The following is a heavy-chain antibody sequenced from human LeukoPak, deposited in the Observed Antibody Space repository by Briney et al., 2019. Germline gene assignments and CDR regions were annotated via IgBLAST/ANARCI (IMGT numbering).Heavy chain of an antibody. CDR3: AREARYGAYGGGYYHYYMDV. J-gene: IGHJ6*03. V-gene: IGHV1-18*01. CDR2: ISGYNGNT. CDR1: GYTFTSYG. D-gene: IGHD4-17*01. Sequence: ASVKVSCKASGYTFTSYGISWVRQAPGQGLEWMGWISGYNGNTDYAQNLQGRVTMTTDTSTSTAYMELRSLRSDDTAVYLCAREARYGAYGGGYYHYYMDVWGKGTTVTVSS.